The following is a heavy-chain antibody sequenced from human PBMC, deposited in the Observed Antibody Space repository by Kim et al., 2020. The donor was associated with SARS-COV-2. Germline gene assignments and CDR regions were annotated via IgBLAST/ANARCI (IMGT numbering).Heavy chain of an antibody. D-gene: IGHD2-2*01. Sequence: GGSLRLSCAASGFTFSSYSMNWVRQAPGKGLEWVSYISSSSSTIYYADSVKGRFTISRDNAKNSLYLQMNSLRDEDTAVYYCARDSVVPAAMLSSSFYFKYYYYGMDVWGQGTTVTVSS. CDR1: GFTFSSYS. J-gene: IGHJ6*02. CDR3: ARDSVVPAAMLSSSFYFKYYYYGMDV. CDR2: ISSSSSTI. V-gene: IGHV3-48*02.